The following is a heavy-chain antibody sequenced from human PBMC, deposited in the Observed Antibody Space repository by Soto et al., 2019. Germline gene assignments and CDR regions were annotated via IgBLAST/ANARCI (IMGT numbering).Heavy chain of an antibody. J-gene: IGHJ6*02. V-gene: IGHV5-51*01. CDR3: ARLRRLAEPAGPNYWNADYYHYGMDV. CDR1: GYMFGSYW. D-gene: IGHD1-1*01. Sequence: PGESLKISCEGSGYMFGSYWIAWVRQMPGKGLEWMGFIFPGDTDTRYSPSFQGQVTISADKSVNIAYLQWSSLKASDTATYYCARLRRLAEPAGPNYWNADYYHYGMDVWGQGTTVTVSS. CDR2: IFPGDTDT.